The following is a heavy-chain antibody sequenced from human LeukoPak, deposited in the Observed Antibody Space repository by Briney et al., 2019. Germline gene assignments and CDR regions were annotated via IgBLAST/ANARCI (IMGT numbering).Heavy chain of an antibody. Sequence: QAGGSLRLSCVASGFTFSSYGMHWVRQAPGKGLEWVAFISYDGSNENIADSVKGRFIISRDNSKNTLYLQMNSLRAEDTAVYYCAKGPAPRLGEFSHHALVDYWGQGTLVTVSS. CDR2: ISYDGSNE. J-gene: IGHJ4*02. D-gene: IGHD3-16*02. CDR1: GFTFSSYG. CDR3: AKGPAPRLGEFSHHALVDY. V-gene: IGHV3-30*18.